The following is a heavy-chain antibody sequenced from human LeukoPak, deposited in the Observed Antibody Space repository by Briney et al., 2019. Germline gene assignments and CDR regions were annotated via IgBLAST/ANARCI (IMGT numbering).Heavy chain of an antibody. CDR3: ARDSTYSTSHYFEY. V-gene: IGHV4-39*02. Sequence: KPSETLSLTCTVSGGSISSSSYYWGCIHQPPGKGLECIGSIYYSGSTYYNPSLKSRVTISVDTSKNQFSLKLRSVTAADTAVYYCARDSTYSTSHYFEYWGQGTLVTVSS. CDR1: GGSISSSSYY. D-gene: IGHD6-6*01. J-gene: IGHJ4*02. CDR2: IYYSGST.